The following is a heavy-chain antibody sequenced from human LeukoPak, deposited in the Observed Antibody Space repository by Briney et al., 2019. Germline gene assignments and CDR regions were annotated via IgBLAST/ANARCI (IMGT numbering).Heavy chain of an antibody. J-gene: IGHJ4*02. V-gene: IGHV1-2*06. CDR3: ARAKGQITAMADY. Sequence: GASVKVSCKASGYTFTGYYMHWVRQAPGQGLEWMGRINPNSGGTNYAQKFQGRVTMTRDTSISTAYMELSRLRPDDTAVYYCARAKGQITAMADYWGQGTLVTVSS. CDR1: GYTFTGYY. CDR2: INPNSGGT. D-gene: IGHD5-18*01.